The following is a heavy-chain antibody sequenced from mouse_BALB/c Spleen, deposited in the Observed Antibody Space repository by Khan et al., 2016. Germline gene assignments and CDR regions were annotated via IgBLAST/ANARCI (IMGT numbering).Heavy chain of an antibody. V-gene: IGHV2-6-7*01. CDR2: IWGDGST. CDR3: ASYYDYDGGFAY. D-gene: IGHD2-4*01. Sequence: VQLQESGPGLVAPSQSLSITCTVSGFSLTGFSVNWVRQPPGKGLEWLGVIWGDGSTDYNSALKSRLSYSKDDSKRQVFLKMNRLHTDDTARYFCASYYDYDGGFAYWGQGTLVTVSA. J-gene: IGHJ3*01. CDR1: GFSLTGFS.